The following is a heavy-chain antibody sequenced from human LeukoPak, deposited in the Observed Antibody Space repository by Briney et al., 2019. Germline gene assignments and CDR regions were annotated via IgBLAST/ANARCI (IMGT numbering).Heavy chain of an antibody. J-gene: IGHJ4*02. CDR2: ISGSGDYT. CDR3: AKECYDYDSSGYYYPYYFDY. V-gene: IGHV3-23*01. D-gene: IGHD3-22*01. CDR1: GFTFSGYA. Sequence: PGGSLRLSCAVSGFTFSGYAMSWVRQAPGKGLEWVSTISGSGDYTYYADSVRGRFSISRDNSKNTLYLQMNSLRAEDTAVYYCAKECYDYDSSGYYYPYYFDYWGQGTLVTVSS.